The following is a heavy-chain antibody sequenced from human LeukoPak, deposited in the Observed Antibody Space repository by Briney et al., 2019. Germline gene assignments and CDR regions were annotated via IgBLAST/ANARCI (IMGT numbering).Heavy chain of an antibody. D-gene: IGHD1-7*01. Sequence: GGSLRLSCAASGFTFSNYALNWVRQAPEKGLEWVSAISPSGGNAYYADSVKGRFSISRDNSKDTLYLQMNSLRAEDTAVYYCAKAGGNSFFDFWGQGTLVTVSS. CDR1: GFTFSNYA. CDR2: ISPSGGNA. J-gene: IGHJ4*02. CDR3: AKAGGNSFFDF. V-gene: IGHV3-23*01.